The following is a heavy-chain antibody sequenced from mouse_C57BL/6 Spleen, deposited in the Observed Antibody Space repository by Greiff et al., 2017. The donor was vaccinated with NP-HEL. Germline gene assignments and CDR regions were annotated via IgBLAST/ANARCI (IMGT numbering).Heavy chain of an antibody. D-gene: IGHD2-3*01. J-gene: IGHJ3*01. CDR3: TKGYYGFAY. Sequence: QVQLKESGAELVRPGASVTLSCKASGYTFTDYEMHWVKQTPVHGLEWIGAIDPETGGTAYNQKFKGKAILTADKSSSTAYMELRSLTSEDSAVYYCTKGYYGFAYWGQGTLVTVSA. CDR2: IDPETGGT. CDR1: GYTFTDYE. V-gene: IGHV1-15*01.